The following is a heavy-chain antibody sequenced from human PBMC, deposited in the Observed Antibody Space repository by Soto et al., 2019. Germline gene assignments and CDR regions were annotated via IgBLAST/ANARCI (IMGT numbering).Heavy chain of an antibody. CDR2: ISYDGTNK. V-gene: IGHV3-30-3*01. D-gene: IGHD7-27*01. Sequence: GGSLRLSCAASGFSFSISPMHWVRQAPGKGPEWVALISYDGTNKFYADSVKGRFTISRDNSKSTLYLQVDSLRPEDAAVYYCARDPKTSGGQHWAFNYLDSWGQGTLVTVS. CDR1: GFSFSISP. CDR3: ARDPKTSGGQHWAFNYLDS. J-gene: IGHJ4*02.